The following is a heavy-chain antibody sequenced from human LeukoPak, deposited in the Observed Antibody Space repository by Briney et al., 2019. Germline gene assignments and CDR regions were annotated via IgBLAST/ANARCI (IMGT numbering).Heavy chain of an antibody. Sequence: GGSLRLSCAASGFTFSSYGTHWVRQAPGKGLEWVAVISYDGSNKYYADSVKGRFTISRDNSKNTLYLQMNSLRAEDTAVYYCAKGNYYDSSGLFDYWGQGTLVTVSS. J-gene: IGHJ4*02. V-gene: IGHV3-30*18. CDR2: ISYDGSNK. D-gene: IGHD3-22*01. CDR3: AKGNYYDSSGLFDY. CDR1: GFTFSSYG.